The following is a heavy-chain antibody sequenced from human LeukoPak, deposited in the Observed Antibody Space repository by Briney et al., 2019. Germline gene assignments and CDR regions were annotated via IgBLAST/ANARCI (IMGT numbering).Heavy chain of an antibody. D-gene: IGHD6-19*01. CDR2: IIPIFGTT. CDR3: ARDHSSGLYYFDY. Sequence: VASVKVSCKTSGYTFTGYYMHWVRQAPGQGLEWMGGIIPIFGTTNYAQKFQGRVTITADESTSTAYMELSSLRSEDTAVYYCARDHSSGLYYFDYWGQGTLVTVSS. J-gene: IGHJ4*02. CDR1: GYTFTGYY. V-gene: IGHV1-69*13.